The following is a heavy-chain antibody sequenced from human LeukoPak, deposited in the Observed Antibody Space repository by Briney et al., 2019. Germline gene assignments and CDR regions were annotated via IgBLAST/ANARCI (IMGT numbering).Heavy chain of an antibody. V-gene: IGHV4-39*01. Sequence: SETLSLTCTVSGDFITGSTYYWGWIRQPPGKGLEWIGSMYYSGSTYSNPSLRSRVTMSADTSKDQFSLNLKSVTAADTAVYYCARQYYDSTGYYYFDYWGQGTLVTVSS. CDR2: MYYSGST. CDR3: ARQYYDSTGYYYFDY. CDR1: GDFITGSTYY. D-gene: IGHD3-22*01. J-gene: IGHJ4*02.